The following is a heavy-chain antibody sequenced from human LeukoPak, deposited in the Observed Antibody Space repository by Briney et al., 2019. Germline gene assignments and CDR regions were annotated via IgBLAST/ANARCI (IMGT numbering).Heavy chain of an antibody. V-gene: IGHV4-39*02. J-gene: IGHJ4*02. CDR1: GGSISSRNYF. Sequence: SETLSLTCTVSGGSISSRNYFWAWIRQPPGKGLEWIGSIYYGGSTYDNPSLRSRVTITIDTSKNHFSLKLSSVTAADTAVYYCARPGYDSSGYYQVFDYWGQGILVTVSS. D-gene: IGHD3-22*01. CDR3: ARPGYDSSGYYQVFDY. CDR2: IYYGGST.